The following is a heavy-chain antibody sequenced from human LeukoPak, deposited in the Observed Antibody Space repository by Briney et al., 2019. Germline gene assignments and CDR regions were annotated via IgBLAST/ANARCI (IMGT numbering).Heavy chain of an antibody. CDR3: ARVKRPYYYFDY. D-gene: IGHD1-26*01. CDR2: IYYSGST. J-gene: IGHJ4*02. Sequence: SETLSLTCTDSGGSISSFYWSWIRQPPGKGLEWIGYIYYSGSTNYNPSLKSRVTISVDTSKNQFSLKLSSVTAADTAVYYCARVKRPYYYFDYWGQGTLVTVSS. CDR1: GGSISSFY. V-gene: IGHV4-59*01.